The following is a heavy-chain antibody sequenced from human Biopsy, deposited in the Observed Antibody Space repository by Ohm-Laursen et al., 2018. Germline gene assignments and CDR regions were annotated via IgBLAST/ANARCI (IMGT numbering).Heavy chain of an antibody. CDR1: GFTFSIYG. V-gene: IGHV3-33*01. CDR2: IWYDGSNK. Sequence: SLRLSCSASGFTFSIYGMHWVRQAPGKGLEWVSVIWYDGSNKYYADSVKGRFTISRDDPKNTLYLQMNSLRAEDTAVYYCAREGDDSSGYTPHYFDYWGQGTLVTVSS. J-gene: IGHJ4*02. D-gene: IGHD3-22*01. CDR3: AREGDDSSGYTPHYFDY.